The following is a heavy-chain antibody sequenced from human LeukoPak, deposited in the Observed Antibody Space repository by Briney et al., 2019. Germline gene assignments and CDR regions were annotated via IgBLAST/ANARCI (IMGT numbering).Heavy chain of an antibody. CDR2: IYYRGST. V-gene: IGHV4-59*01. J-gene: IGHJ4*02. CDR3: ARRDGYNSYYFDY. Sequence: SETLSLTCTVSAGSISSYYWSWIRQPPGKGLEWIGYIYYRGSTNYNPSLNSRVTISVDTSKNQFSLKVSSVTAADTAVYYCARRDGYNSYYFDYWGQGTLVTVSS. CDR1: AGSISSYY. D-gene: IGHD5-24*01.